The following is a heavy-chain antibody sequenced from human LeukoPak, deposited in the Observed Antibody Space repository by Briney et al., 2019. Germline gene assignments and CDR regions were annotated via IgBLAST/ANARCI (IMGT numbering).Heavy chain of an antibody. Sequence: ASVKVSCKASGYTFSGHYIHWVRQAPGQGLEWMGWINPHSGATNRAQRFQGRVTMTSDTSISTAYMQLSRLTSDDTAVYYCARPPYDILTGFSSGYYFYYMDVWGKGTTVTVSS. D-gene: IGHD3-9*01. V-gene: IGHV1-2*02. J-gene: IGHJ6*03. CDR2: INPHSGAT. CDR3: ARPPYDILTGFSSGYYFYYMDV. CDR1: GYTFSGHY.